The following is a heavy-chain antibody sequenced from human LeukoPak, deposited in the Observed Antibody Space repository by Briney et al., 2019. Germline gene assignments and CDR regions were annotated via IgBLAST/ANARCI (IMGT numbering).Heavy chain of an antibody. CDR3: ARARGEYCSSTSCYNWFDP. J-gene: IGHJ5*02. D-gene: IGHD2-2*01. Sequence: SETLSLTCTVSGGSICSSSYYWGWIRQPPGKGLEWIGSIYYSGSTYYNPSLKSRVTISVDTSKNQFSLKLSSVTAADTAVYYCARARGEYCSSTSCYNWFDPWGQGTLVTVSS. V-gene: IGHV4-39*01. CDR1: GGSICSSSYY. CDR2: IYYSGST.